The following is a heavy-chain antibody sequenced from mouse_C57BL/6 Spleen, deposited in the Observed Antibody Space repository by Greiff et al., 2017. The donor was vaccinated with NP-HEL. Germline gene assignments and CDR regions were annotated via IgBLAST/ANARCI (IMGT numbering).Heavy chain of an antibody. CDR2: ISDGGSYT. D-gene: IGHD1-1*01. J-gene: IGHJ1*03. CDR1: GFTFSSYA. CDR3: ARKDYGSSPYWYFDV. Sequence: EVQGVESGGGLVKPGGSLKLSCAASGFTFSSYAMSWVRQTPEKRLEWVATISDGGSYTYYPDNVKGRFTISRDNAKNNLYLQMGHLKSEDTAMYYCARKDYGSSPYWYFDVWGTGTTVTVSS. V-gene: IGHV5-4*01.